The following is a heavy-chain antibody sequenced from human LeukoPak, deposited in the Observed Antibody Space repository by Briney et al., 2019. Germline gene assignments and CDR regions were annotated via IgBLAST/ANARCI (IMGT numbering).Heavy chain of an antibody. Sequence: ASVKVSCKASGYTFTSYDINWVRQATGQGLEWMGWMNLNSGNTGYAQKFQGRVAITRNTSISTAYMELSSLRSEDTAVYYCARLYSGSVDFWGQGTLVTVSS. CDR2: MNLNSGNT. CDR1: GYTFTSYD. J-gene: IGHJ4*02. CDR3: ARLYSGSVDF. D-gene: IGHD1-26*01. V-gene: IGHV1-8*03.